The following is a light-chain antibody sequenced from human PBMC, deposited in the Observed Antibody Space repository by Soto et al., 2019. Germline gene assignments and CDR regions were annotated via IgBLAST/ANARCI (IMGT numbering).Light chain of an antibody. CDR2: RAS. V-gene: IGKV3-15*01. Sequence: EIVMTQSPATLSVSPGERATLSCRASQSLSGNLAWYQQKPGPAPRLLIYRASTRAAGVPARFSASGSGTEFTLTISSLQSEDSAVYYCHQYSNWPPWTFGPGTKVEIK. CDR1: QSLSGN. CDR3: HQYSNWPPWT. J-gene: IGKJ1*01.